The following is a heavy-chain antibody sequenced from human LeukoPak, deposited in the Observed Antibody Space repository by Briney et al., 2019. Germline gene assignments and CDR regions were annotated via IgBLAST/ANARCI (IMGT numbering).Heavy chain of an antibody. V-gene: IGHV3-20*04. CDR3: ARNTLLDFYFYYMDV. Sequence: GGPLRLSCAASGFTFDEYGMSWVRQAPGKGLEWVSSINWNGGSTGYADSVKGRFTISRDNVKNFLYLQMNSLRAEDTALYYCARNTLLDFYFYYMDVWGKGTTVTVSS. J-gene: IGHJ6*03. CDR2: INWNGGST. D-gene: IGHD2-21*01. CDR1: GFTFDEYG.